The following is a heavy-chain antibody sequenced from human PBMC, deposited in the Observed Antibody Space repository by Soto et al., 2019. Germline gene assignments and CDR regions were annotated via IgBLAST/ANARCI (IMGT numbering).Heavy chain of an antibody. J-gene: IGHJ4*02. CDR3: ARGVSSSSQGAAWAY. Sequence: ASVKDSCKASGYTFTSYYMHWVRQAPGQGLEWMGIINPSGGSTSYAQKLQGRVTMTRDTFTSTVYMELSSLRSEDTAVYYCARGVSSSSQGAAWAYWGQGTLVTVSS. CDR2: INPSGGST. CDR1: GYTFTSYY. D-gene: IGHD6-6*01. V-gene: IGHV1-46*01.